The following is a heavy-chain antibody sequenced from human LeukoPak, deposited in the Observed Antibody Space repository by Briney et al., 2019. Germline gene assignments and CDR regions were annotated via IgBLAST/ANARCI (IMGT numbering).Heavy chain of an antibody. Sequence: GGSLRLSCAASGFTFSSYWMSWVRQAPGKELEWVANIKQDGNENYFVDSVKGRFTISRDNAKNSLYLQMNSLRAEDTAVYYCARGGYFFDYWGQGTPVTVSS. J-gene: IGHJ4*02. V-gene: IGHV3-7*01. CDR1: GFTFSSYW. CDR2: IKQDGNEN. D-gene: IGHD6-13*01. CDR3: ARGGYFFDY.